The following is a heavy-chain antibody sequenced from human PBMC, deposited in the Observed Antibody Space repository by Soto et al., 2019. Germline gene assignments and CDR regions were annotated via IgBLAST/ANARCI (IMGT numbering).Heavy chain of an antibody. CDR3: ARSYSGTYPPPFYFDY. CDR1: GYSFTKYW. V-gene: IGHV5-51*01. D-gene: IGHD1-26*01. CDR2: IYPGDSDA. J-gene: IGHJ4*01. Sequence: GESLKISCKGSGYSFTKYWIGWVRQMPGKGLEWMGIIYPGDSDARYSPSFQGQVIISADKSINTAYLQWSSLQASDTAVYYCARSYSGTYPPPFYFDYWGQRTLVTVSS.